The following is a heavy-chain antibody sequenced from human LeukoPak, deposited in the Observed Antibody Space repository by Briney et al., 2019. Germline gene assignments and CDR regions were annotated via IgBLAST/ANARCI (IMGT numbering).Heavy chain of an antibody. D-gene: IGHD3-10*01. V-gene: IGHV4-38-2*02. CDR2: IYHSGST. Sequence: SETLSLTCTVSGYSISSGYYWGWIRQPPGKGLEWIGSIYHSGSTYYNPSLKSRVTISVDTSKNQFSLKLRSVTAADTAIYYCARGIVRGVSAPDIWGQGTMVTVSS. CDR1: GYSISSGYY. CDR3: ARGIVRGVSAPDI. J-gene: IGHJ3*02.